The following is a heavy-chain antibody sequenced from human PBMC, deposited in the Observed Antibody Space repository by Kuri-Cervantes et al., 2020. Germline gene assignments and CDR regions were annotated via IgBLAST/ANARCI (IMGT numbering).Heavy chain of an antibody. D-gene: IGHD2-15*01. Sequence: GGSLRLSCAASGFTFSSYWHWVRQAPGKGLEWVAVIWYDGSNKYYADSVKGRFTISRDNAKNSLYLQMNSLRAEDTAVYYCAKPQNLPTTSGYPLFDAFDIWGQGTMVTVSS. J-gene: IGHJ3*02. V-gene: IGHV3-33*03. CDR3: AKPQNLPTTSGYPLFDAFDI. CDR1: GFTFSSYW. CDR2: IWYDGSNK.